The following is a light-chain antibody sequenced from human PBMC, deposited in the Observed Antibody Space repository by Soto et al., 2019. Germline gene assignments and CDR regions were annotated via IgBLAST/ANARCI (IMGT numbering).Light chain of an antibody. V-gene: IGLV2-14*01. CDR3: SSFTGGSTSYV. CDR1: SGDVGAYDF. J-gene: IGLJ1*01. Sequence: QSVLTQPASVSRSPGQSIAISCTGTSGDVGAYDFVSWHQQHPGKAPKLMIYDVSRRPSGVADCFSGSKSGNTASLIISGLQAEDEADYYCSSFTGGSTSYVFGTGTKVTVL. CDR2: DVS.